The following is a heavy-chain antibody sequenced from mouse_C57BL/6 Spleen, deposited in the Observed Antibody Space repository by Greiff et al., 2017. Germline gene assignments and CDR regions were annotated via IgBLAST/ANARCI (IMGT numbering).Heavy chain of an antibody. Sequence: VQLQQPGAELVKPGASVKMSCKASGYTFTSYWITWVKQRPGQGLEWIGDIYPGSGSTNYNEKFKSKATLTVDTSSSTAYMQLSSLTSEDSAVYYCARRGVVAYYFDYWGQGTTLTVSS. D-gene: IGHD1-1*01. J-gene: IGHJ2*01. CDR1: GYTFTSYW. V-gene: IGHV1-55*01. CDR3: ARRGVVAYYFDY. CDR2: IYPGSGST.